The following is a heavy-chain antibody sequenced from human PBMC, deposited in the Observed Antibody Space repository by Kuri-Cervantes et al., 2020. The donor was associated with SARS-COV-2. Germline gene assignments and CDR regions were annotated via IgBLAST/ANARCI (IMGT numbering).Heavy chain of an antibody. V-gene: IGHV1-18*01. CDR2: ISAYNGNT. CDR1: GGTFSSYA. D-gene: IGHD4-23*01. CDR3: ARDMDLGIHFPVVTPSVRGEFDY. Sequence: ASVKVSCKASGGTFSSYAISWVRQAPGQGLEWMGGISAYNGNTNYAQKLQGRVTMTTDTSTSTAYMELRSLRSDDTAVYYCARDMDLGIHFPVVTPSVRGEFDYWGQGTLVTVSS. J-gene: IGHJ4*02.